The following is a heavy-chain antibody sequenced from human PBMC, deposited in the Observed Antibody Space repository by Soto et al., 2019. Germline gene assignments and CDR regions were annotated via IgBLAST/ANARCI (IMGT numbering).Heavy chain of an antibody. CDR3: SSGLHIVAAMVSDYYYSMDV. D-gene: IGHD5-12*01. Sequence: QVQLVQSEAEVKKPGSSAKVSCKASGGTFSSYAISWVRQAPGQGLEWMGGIIPVFGISNSAQKFKDRVTITADEVTSTTYMVLSSLRSVATAVYYCSSGLHIVAAMVSDYYYSMDVWGQGTTVTVSS. CDR1: GGTFSSYA. J-gene: IGHJ6*02. CDR2: IIPVFGIS. V-gene: IGHV1-69*01.